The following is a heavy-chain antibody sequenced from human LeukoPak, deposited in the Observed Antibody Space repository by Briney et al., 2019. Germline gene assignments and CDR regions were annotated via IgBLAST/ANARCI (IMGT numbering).Heavy chain of an antibody. CDR1: GGSFSGYY. D-gene: IGHD6-13*01. CDR2: INHSGST. CDR3: ARVAAAPCMDV. J-gene: IGHJ6*02. Sequence: SSETLSLTCAVYGGSFSGYYWSWIRQPPGKGLEWIGEINHSGSTNYNPSLKSRVTISVDTSKNQFSLKLSSVTAADTAVCYCARVAAAPCMDVWGQGTTVTVSS. V-gene: IGHV4-34*01.